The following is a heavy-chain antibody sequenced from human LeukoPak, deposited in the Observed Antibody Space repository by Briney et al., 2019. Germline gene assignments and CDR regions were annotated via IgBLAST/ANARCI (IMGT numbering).Heavy chain of an antibody. Sequence: PSETLSLTCAVYGGSFSGYYWSWIRQPPGKGLEWIGEINHSGSTNYNPSLKSRVTISVDTSKNQFSLKLSYVTAADTAVYYCARVRYSYGSDYWGRGTLVTVSS. V-gene: IGHV4-34*01. CDR3: ARVRYSYGSDY. D-gene: IGHD5-18*01. CDR2: INHSGST. J-gene: IGHJ4*02. CDR1: GGSFSGYY.